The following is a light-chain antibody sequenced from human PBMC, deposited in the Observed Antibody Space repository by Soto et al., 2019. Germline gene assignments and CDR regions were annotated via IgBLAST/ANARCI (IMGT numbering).Light chain of an antibody. Sequence: DIQMTQSPSTLSASVGDRVTITCRASQSISSWLAWYQQKPGKAPKLLIYKASSLDSGVPSRFSGSGSGTEFTLTISILQPDDFATYYCQQYNSYSTFGQGTKVEIK. CDR1: QSISSW. J-gene: IGKJ1*01. V-gene: IGKV1-5*03. CDR3: QQYNSYST. CDR2: KAS.